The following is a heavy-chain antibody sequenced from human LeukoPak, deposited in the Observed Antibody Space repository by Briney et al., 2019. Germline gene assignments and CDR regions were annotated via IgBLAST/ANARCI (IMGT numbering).Heavy chain of an antibody. CDR1: GGSISSSNYY. J-gene: IGHJ4*02. D-gene: IGHD5-12*01. CDR2: IYYSGST. Sequence: SETLSLTCTVSGGSISSSNYYWGWIRQPPGKGLEWIGSIYYSGSTFYNPSLKSRVTIFVDTSKNQLSLKLSSVTAADTAVYYCAGGLRLEYLYDYWGQGTLVTVSS. V-gene: IGHV4-39*07. CDR3: AGGLRLEYLYDY.